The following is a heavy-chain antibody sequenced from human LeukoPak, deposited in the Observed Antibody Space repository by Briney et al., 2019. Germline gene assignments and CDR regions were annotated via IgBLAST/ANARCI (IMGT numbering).Heavy chain of an antibody. Sequence: GGSLRLSCAASGFTFSSYTMTWVRQAPGKGLEWVSSISSSSSYIYYGDSVKGRFTISRDNAKKSLSLQMNSLRAEDTAVYYCATQRDGYNAPFDYWGQGTLVTVSS. J-gene: IGHJ4*02. CDR1: GFTFSSYT. CDR2: ISSSSSYI. CDR3: ATQRDGYNAPFDY. D-gene: IGHD5-24*01. V-gene: IGHV3-21*01.